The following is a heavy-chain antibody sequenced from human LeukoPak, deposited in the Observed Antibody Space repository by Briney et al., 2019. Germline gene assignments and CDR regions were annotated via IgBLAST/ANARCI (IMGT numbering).Heavy chain of an antibody. CDR2: IYYSGST. Sequence: PSQTLSLTCTVSGGSISSGDYYWRWIRQPPGKGLEWIGYIYYSGSTYYNPSLKSRVTISVDTSKNQFSLKLSSVTAADTAVYYCARDGSYYYGSGPGIDYWGQGTLVTVSS. CDR3: ARDGSYYYGSGPGIDY. CDR1: GGSISSGDYY. D-gene: IGHD3-10*01. J-gene: IGHJ4*02. V-gene: IGHV4-30-4*01.